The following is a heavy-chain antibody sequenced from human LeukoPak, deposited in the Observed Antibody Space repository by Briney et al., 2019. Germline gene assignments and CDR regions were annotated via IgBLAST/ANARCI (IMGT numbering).Heavy chain of an antibody. CDR2: ISVYNGNT. D-gene: IGHD1-26*01. CDR3: ARESKIVGATFDYYYGMDV. V-gene: IGHV1-18*01. CDR1: GYTFTSYD. Sequence: ASVKVSCKASGYTFTSYDISWVRQAPGQGLEWMGWISVYNGNTNYAQKFQGRVTMTTDTSTSTAYMELRSLRSDDTAVYYCARESKIVGATFDYYYGMDVWGQGTTVTVSS. J-gene: IGHJ6*02.